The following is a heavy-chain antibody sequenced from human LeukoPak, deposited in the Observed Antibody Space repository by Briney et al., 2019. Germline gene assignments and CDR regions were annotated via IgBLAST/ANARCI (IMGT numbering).Heavy chain of an antibody. D-gene: IGHD3-10*01. CDR2: IYPGDSDT. V-gene: IGHV5-51*01. Sequence: GESLKISCKGSGYSFTSYWIGWVRQMPGKGLEWMGIIYPGDSDTRYSPSFQGQVTISADKSISTAYLQWSSLKASDTAMYYCARRPLWFGEPDAFDIWGQGTMVTVSS. J-gene: IGHJ3*02. CDR1: GYSFTSYW. CDR3: ARRPLWFGEPDAFDI.